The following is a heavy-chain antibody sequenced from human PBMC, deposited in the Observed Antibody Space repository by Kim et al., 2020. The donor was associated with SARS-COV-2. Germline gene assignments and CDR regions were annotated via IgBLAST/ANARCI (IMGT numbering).Heavy chain of an antibody. CDR2: ISWNSGSI. CDR3: AKVSSSSWYNYFDY. Sequence: GGSLRLSCAASGFTFDDYAMHWVRQAPGKGLEWVSGISWNSGSIGYADSVKGRFTISRDNAKNSLYLQMNSLRAEDTALYYCAKVSSSSWYNYFDYWGQGTLVTVSS. V-gene: IGHV3-9*01. CDR1: GFTFDDYA. D-gene: IGHD6-13*01. J-gene: IGHJ4*02.